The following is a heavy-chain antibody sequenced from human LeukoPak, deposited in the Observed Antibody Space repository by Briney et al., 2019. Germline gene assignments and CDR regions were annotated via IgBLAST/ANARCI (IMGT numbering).Heavy chain of an antibody. Sequence: GDSLRLSCSASGFTCSDDDMNWGRQAPGEGLEWISSISGRGSHMYYGYSVKGGFILSGDNTKNLLFLQMNRLGVEGAAVYYCGRAFPPLRVSSAGDFWGPGVLVTVSS. V-gene: IGHV3-21*01. CDR2: ISGRGSHM. CDR1: GFTCSDDD. D-gene: IGHD2-8*01. CDR3: GRAFPPLRVSSAGDF. J-gene: IGHJ1*01.